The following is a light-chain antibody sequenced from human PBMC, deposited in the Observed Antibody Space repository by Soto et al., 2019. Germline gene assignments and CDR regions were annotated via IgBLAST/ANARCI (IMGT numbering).Light chain of an antibody. CDR3: YSAADNKGV. J-gene: IGLJ2*01. Sequence: SYELTQPSSVSLSPGQTARITCSGDVLTKTYARWFQQKPGQAPVMVIYNDSERPSGIPERFSGSSSGTTVTLTISGAQVEDEADYYCYSAADNKGVFGGGTKLTVL. V-gene: IGLV3-27*01. CDR2: NDS. CDR1: VLTKTY.